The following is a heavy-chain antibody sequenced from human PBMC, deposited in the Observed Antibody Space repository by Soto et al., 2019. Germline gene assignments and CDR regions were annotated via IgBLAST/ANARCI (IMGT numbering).Heavy chain of an antibody. D-gene: IGHD3-10*01. V-gene: IGHV4-39*01. Sequence: PSETLSLTCTVSGGSISSSSYYWGWIRQPPGKGLEWIGSIYYSGSTYYNPSLKSRVTISVDTSRNQFSLKLSSVTAADTAVYYCAFGWGIFPRGGLVVFDIGAKGTMVTVPS. CDR3: AFGWGIFPRGGLVVFDI. CDR2: IYYSGST. CDR1: GGSISSSSYY. J-gene: IGHJ3*02.